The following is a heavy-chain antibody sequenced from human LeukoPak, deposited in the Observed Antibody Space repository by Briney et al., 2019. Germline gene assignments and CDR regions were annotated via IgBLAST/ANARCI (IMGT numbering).Heavy chain of an antibody. J-gene: IGHJ4*02. D-gene: IGHD6-19*01. V-gene: IGHV3-23*01. Sequence: GGSLRLSCAASGFTFSSYAMSWVRQAPGKGLEWVSAISGSGGSTYYADSVRGRSTISRDNSKNTLYLQMNSLRSEDTAVYYCATEGYSSGWYRYWGQGTLVTVSS. CDR2: ISGSGGST. CDR3: ATEGYSSGWYRY. CDR1: GFTFSSYA.